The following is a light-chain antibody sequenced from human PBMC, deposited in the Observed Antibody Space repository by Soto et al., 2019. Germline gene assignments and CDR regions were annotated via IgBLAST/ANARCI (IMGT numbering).Light chain of an antibody. CDR1: QSVLYSSNNKNY. Sequence: DIVMTQSPDSLAVSLGERATINCKSSQSVLYSSNNKNYLAWYQQTPGQPPKLLIYWASTRESGVPDRFSGSGSGTDFTLTISSLQAEDVAVYSCQQYYSTPWTFGQGTRVEIK. CDR3: QQYYSTPWT. V-gene: IGKV4-1*01. J-gene: IGKJ5*01. CDR2: WAS.